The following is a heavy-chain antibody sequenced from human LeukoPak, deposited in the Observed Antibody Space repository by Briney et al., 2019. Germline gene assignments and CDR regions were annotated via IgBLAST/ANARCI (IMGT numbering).Heavy chain of an antibody. Sequence: SETLSLTCTVSGGSISSYYWSWIRQPAGKGLEWIGRIYTSGSTNYNPSLKSRVTISVDRSKNQFSLKLSSVTAADTAVYYCARAFTAMVTGYYYYYMDVWGKGTTVTVSS. J-gene: IGHJ6*03. CDR1: GGSISSYY. CDR3: ARAFTAMVTGYYYYYMDV. CDR2: IYTSGST. V-gene: IGHV4-4*07. D-gene: IGHD5-18*01.